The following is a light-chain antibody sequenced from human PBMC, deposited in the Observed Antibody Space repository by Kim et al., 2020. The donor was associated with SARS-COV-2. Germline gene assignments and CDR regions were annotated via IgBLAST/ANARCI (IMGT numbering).Light chain of an antibody. CDR2: AVT. V-gene: IGLV2-14*03. Sequence: QSLPIPCTGTANDVGAYDFVSWYQQHPGKAPRLMIFAVTKRSSGISNRFSGSKSGNTASLTISGLQAEDEADYYCSSYTGSDTFWVFGGGTQLTVL. J-gene: IGLJ3*02. CDR3: SSYTGSDTFWV. CDR1: ANDVGAYDF.